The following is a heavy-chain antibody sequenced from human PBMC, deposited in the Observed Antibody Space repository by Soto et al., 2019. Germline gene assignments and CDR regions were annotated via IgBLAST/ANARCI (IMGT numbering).Heavy chain of an antibody. J-gene: IGHJ3*02. CDR3: ARPYSIAWSYAYDI. Sequence: PGGSLRLSCAASGFTFSSYSTHWVRQAPGKGLEWVAVMSYDGGSKSYADSVQGRFTISRDDSKNTLYLQVDSLRAEDTAVYYCARPYSIAWSYAYDIWGQGTMVTVSS. D-gene: IGHD6-19*01. CDR2: MSYDGGSK. V-gene: IGHV3-30-3*01. CDR1: GFTFSSYS.